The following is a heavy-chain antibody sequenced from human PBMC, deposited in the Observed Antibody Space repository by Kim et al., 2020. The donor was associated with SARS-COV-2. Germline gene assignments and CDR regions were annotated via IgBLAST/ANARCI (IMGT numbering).Heavy chain of an antibody. CDR3: ATGSYFSAFDI. J-gene: IGHJ3*02. Sequence: TTYAEPVKGGLTISRYNAKNTLYLQMNSLSAEDTAVYYYATGSYFSAFDIWGQGTMVTVSS. CDR2: T. V-gene: IGHV3-74*01. D-gene: IGHD1-26*01.